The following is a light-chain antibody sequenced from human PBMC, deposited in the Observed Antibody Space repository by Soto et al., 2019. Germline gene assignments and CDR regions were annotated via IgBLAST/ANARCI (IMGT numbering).Light chain of an antibody. CDR1: QRVSRN. J-gene: IGKJ5*01. V-gene: IGKV3-11*01. CDR2: DAS. CDR3: QQRSNWPIT. Sequence: EIVLTHSPATLSLSPCERATLSFRASQRVSRNLAWYQQKPGQAPRLLIYDASARATGIPDRFSGSGSETEFTLTISSLQSEDYAVYYCQQRSNWPITFGQGTRLENK.